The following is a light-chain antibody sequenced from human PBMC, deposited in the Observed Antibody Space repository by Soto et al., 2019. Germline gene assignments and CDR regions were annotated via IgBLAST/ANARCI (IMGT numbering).Light chain of an antibody. CDR2: KAS. Sequence: DIQMTQSPSTLSASVAHRVTITCRASQTFSSGLAWYQQKPGKAPKLLIYKASTLTSGVPSRFSGSGSGTEFTLTISSLQPDDFATYYCQHYNSYSEAFGQGTKVDIK. CDR1: QTFSSG. V-gene: IGKV1-5*03. CDR3: QHYNSYSEA. J-gene: IGKJ1*01.